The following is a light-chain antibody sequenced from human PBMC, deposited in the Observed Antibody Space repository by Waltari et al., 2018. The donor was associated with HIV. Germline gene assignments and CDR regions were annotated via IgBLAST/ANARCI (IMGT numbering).Light chain of an antibody. V-gene: IGKV1-9*01. CDR2: AAS. Sequence: DIQLTQSPSFLSASVRDRVTITCRANQDISNNLAWYQQKPGTVPKLLIYAASTLHSGVPSRFSGSGSGTEFTLTITSLQPDDFATYYCQQLNGDPFTFGPGTKVDIK. J-gene: IGKJ3*01. CDR1: QDISNN. CDR3: QQLNGDPFT.